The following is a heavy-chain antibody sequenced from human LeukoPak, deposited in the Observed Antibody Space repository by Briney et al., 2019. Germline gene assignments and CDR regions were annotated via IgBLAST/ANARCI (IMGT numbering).Heavy chain of an antibody. CDR2: INPNSGDT. Sequence: ASVKVSCKASGYIFTGYYIHWVRQAPVQGLEWMGWINPNSGDTKYAQKFQGRVTMTRDTSNNTVYMDLTRLIFDDTAMYYCARDGVFRFEVGDVYYYYMDVWGKGTTVIISS. D-gene: IGHD2-21*02. CDR3: ARDGVFRFEVGDVYYYYMDV. V-gene: IGHV1-2*02. CDR1: GYIFTGYY. J-gene: IGHJ6*03.